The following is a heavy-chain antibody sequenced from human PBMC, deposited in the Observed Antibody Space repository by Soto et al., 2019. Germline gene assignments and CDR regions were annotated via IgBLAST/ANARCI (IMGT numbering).Heavy chain of an antibody. J-gene: IGHJ4*02. CDR1: GFTFSSYS. Sequence: PGGSLRLSCAASGFTFSSYSMHWVRQAPGKGLEWVAVISYDGSNKYYADSVKGRFTISRDNSKNTLYLQMNSLRAEDTAVYYCAASVLRFLEWLLPFWYWGQGTLVTVSS. CDR2: ISYDGSNK. CDR3: AASVLRFLEWLLPFWY. D-gene: IGHD3-3*01. V-gene: IGHV3-30-3*01.